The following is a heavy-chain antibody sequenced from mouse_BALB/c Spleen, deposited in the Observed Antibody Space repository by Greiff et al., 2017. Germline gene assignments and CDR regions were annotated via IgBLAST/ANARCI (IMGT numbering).Heavy chain of an antibody. D-gene: IGHD1-1*01. Sequence: EVKVEESGGGLVQPGGSMKLSCVASGFTFSNYWMNWVRQSPEKGLEWVAEIRLKSNNYATHYAESVKGRFTISRDDSKSSVYLQMNNLRAEDTGIYYCTRQDYYYGSSWDYAMDYWGQGTSVTVSS. CDR3: TRQDYYYGSSWDYAMDY. V-gene: IGHV6-6*02. CDR2: IRLKSNNYAT. CDR1: GFTFSNYW. J-gene: IGHJ4*01.